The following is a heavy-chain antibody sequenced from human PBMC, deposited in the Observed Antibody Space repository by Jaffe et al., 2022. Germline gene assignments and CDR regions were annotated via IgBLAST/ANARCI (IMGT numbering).Heavy chain of an antibody. V-gene: IGHV3-23*01. Sequence: EVQLLESGGGLVQPGGSLRLSCAASGFTFSSYAMSWVRQAPGKGLEWVSAISGSGGSTYYADSVKGRFTISRDNSKNTLYLQMNSLRAEDTAVYYCAKDSEQLVRVVSCGEFDYWGQGTLVTVSS. CDR3: AKDSEQLVRVVSCGEFDY. CDR1: GFTFSSYA. J-gene: IGHJ4*02. D-gene: IGHD6-13*01. CDR2: ISGSGGST.